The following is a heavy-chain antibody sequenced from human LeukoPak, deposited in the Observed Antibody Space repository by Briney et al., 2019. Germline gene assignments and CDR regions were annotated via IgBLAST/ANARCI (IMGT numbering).Heavy chain of an antibody. V-gene: IGHV3-23*01. CDR1: GFTFSSYA. D-gene: IGHD5-24*01. CDR2: ISGSGGST. Sequence: PGGSLRLSCAASGFTFSSYAMSWVRQAPGKGLEWVSGISGSGGSTYYADSVKGRFTISRDNSKNTLSLQMNSLRAEDTAVYYCANERWLQGTNFFDYWGQGTLVTVSS. CDR3: ANERWLQGTNFFDY. J-gene: IGHJ4*02.